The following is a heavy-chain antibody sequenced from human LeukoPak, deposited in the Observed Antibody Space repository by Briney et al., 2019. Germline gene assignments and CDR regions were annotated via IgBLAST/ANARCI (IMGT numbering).Heavy chain of an antibody. Sequence: SETLSLTCTVSGGSISSYYWSWIRQPAGKGLEWIGRIYTSGSTNYNPSLKSRVTMSVDTSKNQFSLKLSSVTAADTAVYYCARSHCSSTSCHKGHASDIWGQGTMVTVSS. CDR3: ARSHCSSTSCHKGHASDI. J-gene: IGHJ3*02. D-gene: IGHD2-2*02. CDR2: IYTSGST. CDR1: GGSISSYY. V-gene: IGHV4-4*07.